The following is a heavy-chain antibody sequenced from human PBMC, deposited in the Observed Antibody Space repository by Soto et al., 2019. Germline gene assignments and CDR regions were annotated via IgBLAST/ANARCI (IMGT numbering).Heavy chain of an antibody. Sequence: QLQLQESGPGLVKPSETLSLTCTVSVGSISSSSYYWGWIRQPPGKGLEWIGSIYYSGSTYYNPSLKSRVTISADTSKNQFSLKLSSVTAADTAVYYCARHQPNYYDSSALENWGQGTLVTVSS. V-gene: IGHV4-39*01. CDR3: ARHQPNYYDSSALEN. D-gene: IGHD3-22*01. CDR2: IYYSGST. J-gene: IGHJ4*02. CDR1: VGSISSSSYY.